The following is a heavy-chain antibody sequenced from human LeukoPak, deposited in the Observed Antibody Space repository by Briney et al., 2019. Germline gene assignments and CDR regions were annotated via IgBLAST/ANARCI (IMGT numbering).Heavy chain of an antibody. CDR3: ARGQIVVVPAAIGPLRYYYYGMDV. Sequence: ASLKVSCKASGYTFTSYDINWVRQATGQGLEWMGWMNPNSGNTGYAQKLQGRVTMTRNTSISTAYMELSSLRSEDTAVYYCARGQIVVVPAAIGPLRYYYYGMDVWGQGTTVTVSS. V-gene: IGHV1-8*02. J-gene: IGHJ6*02. CDR1: GYTFTSYD. CDR2: MNPNSGNT. D-gene: IGHD2-2*02.